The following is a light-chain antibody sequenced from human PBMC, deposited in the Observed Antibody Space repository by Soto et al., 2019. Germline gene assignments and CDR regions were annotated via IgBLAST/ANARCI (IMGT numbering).Light chain of an antibody. Sequence: DIQMTQSPSTLSASVGDRVTITCRASQSINSWLAWYQQKPGKAPKLLIYKASNLEGGVPSRFSGSGSGTDFTLTISSLQPDDFATYYCQQYNTYSTFGQGTKVDIK. V-gene: IGKV1-5*03. J-gene: IGKJ1*01. CDR3: QQYNTYST. CDR2: KAS. CDR1: QSINSW.